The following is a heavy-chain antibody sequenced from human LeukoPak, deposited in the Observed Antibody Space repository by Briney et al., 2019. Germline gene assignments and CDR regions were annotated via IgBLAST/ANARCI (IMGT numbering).Heavy chain of an antibody. D-gene: IGHD2-2*01. CDR1: GFIFSTYE. V-gene: IGHV3-48*03. CDR2: ISSSGSTI. J-gene: IGHJ4*02. CDR3: ARDGDLTPALPVDY. Sequence: GGSLRLSCAASGFIFSTYEMNWVRPAPGNGLEWVSYISSSGSTIYYADSVKGRFTISRDNAKNSLYLQMNSLRAEDTAIYYCARDGDLTPALPVDYWGQGTLVTVSS.